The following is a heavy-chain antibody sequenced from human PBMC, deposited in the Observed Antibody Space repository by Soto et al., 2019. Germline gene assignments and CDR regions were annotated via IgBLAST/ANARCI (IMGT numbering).Heavy chain of an antibody. V-gene: IGHV4-31*03. Sequence: QVQLQESGPGLVKPSQTLSLTCTVSGGSISSGGYYWSWIRQHPGKGLEWIGYIYYGGSTYYNPSLKSRVTISVDTSKNQFSLKLSSVTAADTADYYCAKSRDSTGWYYFDYWGQGTLVTVSS. CDR3: AKSRDSTGWYYFDY. J-gene: IGHJ4*02. D-gene: IGHD6-19*01. CDR2: IYYGGST. CDR1: GGSISSGGYY.